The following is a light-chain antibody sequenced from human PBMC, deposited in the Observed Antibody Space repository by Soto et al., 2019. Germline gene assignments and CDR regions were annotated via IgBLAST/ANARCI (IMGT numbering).Light chain of an antibody. CDR3: SSYTSSSTSVV. V-gene: IGLV2-14*01. CDR1: SSDVGGYNY. CDR2: DVS. Sequence: QSALTQPASVSGSPGQSITISCTGTSSDVGGYNYVSWYQQHPGKAPELVIYDVSNRPPGVSDRFSGSKSGNTASLTISGLQAEDEADYYCSSYTSSSTSVVFGGGTKLTVL. J-gene: IGLJ2*01.